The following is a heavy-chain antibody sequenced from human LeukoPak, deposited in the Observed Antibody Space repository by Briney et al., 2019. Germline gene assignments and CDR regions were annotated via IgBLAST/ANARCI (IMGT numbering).Heavy chain of an antibody. CDR1: GFFSSSA. CDR2: ISYDGSNK. CDR3: AKDLTVTTPDY. V-gene: IGHV3-30-3*01. J-gene: IGHJ4*02. D-gene: IGHD4-17*01. Sequence: PGGSLRLSCAASGFFSSSAMHWVRQAPGKGLEWVTVISYDGSNKYYADSVKGRFTISRDNSKNTLYLQMNSLRAEDTAVYYCAKDLTVTTPDYWGQGTLVTVSS.